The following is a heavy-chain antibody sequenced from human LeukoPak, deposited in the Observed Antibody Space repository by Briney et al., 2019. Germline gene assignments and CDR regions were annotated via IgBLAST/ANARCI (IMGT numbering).Heavy chain of an antibody. Sequence: GGSQRLSCAASGFTFSSNSMNWVRQAPGKGLEWVSSISSSSSYINYADSVKGRFTISRDNAKNSLYLQMNSLRAEDTAVYYCARAMQDPTDAFDIWGQGTMVTVSS. J-gene: IGHJ3*02. CDR1: GFTFSSNS. CDR3: ARAMQDPTDAFDI. V-gene: IGHV3-21*01. CDR2: ISSSSSYI.